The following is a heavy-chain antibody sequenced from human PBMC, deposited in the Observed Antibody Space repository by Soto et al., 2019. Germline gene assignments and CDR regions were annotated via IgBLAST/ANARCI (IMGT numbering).Heavy chain of an antibody. Sequence: QVQLVQSGAEVKKPGASVKVSCKASGYSFSNYAIQWVRQAPGHRLEWMGWINVDNGDTKYSQKFQARVTITRDTSASTIYMELSNLRSEDTAVYYCARDRTYFYESGGYYSDPTAIPYWGQGTLVAVSP. CDR1: GYSFSNYA. V-gene: IGHV1-3*01. CDR3: ARDRTYFYESGGYYSDPTAIPY. CDR2: INVDNGDT. D-gene: IGHD3-22*01. J-gene: IGHJ4*02.